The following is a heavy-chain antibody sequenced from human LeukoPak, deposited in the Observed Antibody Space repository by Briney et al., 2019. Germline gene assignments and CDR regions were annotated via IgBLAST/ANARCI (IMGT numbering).Heavy chain of an antibody. V-gene: IGHV3-30*18. Sequence: GRSLRLSCAASGSTFSSYGMHWVRQAPGKGLEWVAVISYDGSNKYYADSVKGRFTISRDNSKNTLYLQMNSLRAEDTAVYYCAKDQLERRKLYYFDYWGQGTLVTVSS. CDR3: AKDQLERRKLYYFDY. D-gene: IGHD1-1*01. CDR2: ISYDGSNK. J-gene: IGHJ4*02. CDR1: GSTFSSYG.